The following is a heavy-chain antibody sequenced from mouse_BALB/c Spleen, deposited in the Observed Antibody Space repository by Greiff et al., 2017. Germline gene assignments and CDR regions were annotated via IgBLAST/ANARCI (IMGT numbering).Heavy chain of an antibody. D-gene: IGHD1-1*01. CDR3: TRSGYYGSSYACFAY. CDR2: INPSNGGT. CDR1: GYTFTSYY. Sequence: QVQLQQSGAELVKPGASVKLSCKASGYTFTSYYMYWVKQRPGQGLEWIGEINPSNGGTNFNEKFKSKATLTVDKSSSTAYMQLSSLTSEDSAVYYCTRSGYYGSSYACFAYWGQGTLVTVSA. V-gene: IGHV1S81*02. J-gene: IGHJ3*01.